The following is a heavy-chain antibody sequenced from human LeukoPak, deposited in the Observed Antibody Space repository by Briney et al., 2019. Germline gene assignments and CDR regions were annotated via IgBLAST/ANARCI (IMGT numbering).Heavy chain of an antibody. Sequence: SQTLSLTCTVSGGSISSGDYYWSWIRQPPEKGLEWIGYIYYSGSTYYNPSLKSRVTISVDTSKNQFSLKLSSVTAADTAVYYCARFYDFWSGYYNNWFDPWGQGTLVTVSS. CDR1: GGSISSGDYY. V-gene: IGHV4-30-4*01. CDR3: ARFYDFWSGYYNNWFDP. CDR2: IYYSGST. D-gene: IGHD3-3*01. J-gene: IGHJ5*02.